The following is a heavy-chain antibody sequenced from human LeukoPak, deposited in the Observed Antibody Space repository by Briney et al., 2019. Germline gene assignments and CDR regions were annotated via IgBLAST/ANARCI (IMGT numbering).Heavy chain of an antibody. V-gene: IGHV5-10-1*01. D-gene: IGHD2-2*01. J-gene: IGHJ5*02. CDR1: GYSFTSYW. CDR2: IDPSDSYT. CDR3: AREGPIVVVPAAMGSSNWFDP. Sequence: GESLKISCKGSGYSFTSYWISWVRQMPGKGPEWMGRIDPSDSYTNYSPSFQGHVTISADKSISTAYLQWSSLKASDTAMYYCAREGPIVVVPAAMGSSNWFDPWGQGTLVTVSS.